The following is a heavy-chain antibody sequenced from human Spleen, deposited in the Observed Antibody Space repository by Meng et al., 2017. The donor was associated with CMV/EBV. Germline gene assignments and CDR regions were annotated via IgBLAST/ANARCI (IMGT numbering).Heavy chain of an antibody. V-gene: IGHV3-30*02. CDR3: VRDMGWYRFDS. CDR1: GFTFRSYN. Sequence: GESLKISCAASGFTFRSYNMHWVRQAPGGGLEWVTFIRYDGSDKYYADSVKGRFTISRDNAKNSLFLQMNSLRVEDTAVYYCVRDMGWYRFDSWGQGTLVTVSS. D-gene: IGHD6-19*01. CDR2: IRYDGSDK. J-gene: IGHJ4*02.